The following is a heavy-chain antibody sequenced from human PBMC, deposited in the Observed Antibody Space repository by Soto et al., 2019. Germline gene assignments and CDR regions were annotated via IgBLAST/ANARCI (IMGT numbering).Heavy chain of an antibody. CDR3: ARAYDFADY. D-gene: IGHD3-3*01. J-gene: IGHJ4*02. V-gene: IGHV3-7*03. CDR2: IKQDGSEK. Sequence: EVQLVESGGGLVQPGGSLRLSCAASGFTFSSYWMSWVRQAPGKGLEWVANIKQDGSEKYYVDSVKGRFTTSRDNGKNSLSLQMNSLRAEDTAVYYCARAYDFADYWGQGTLVTVSS. CDR1: GFTFSSYW.